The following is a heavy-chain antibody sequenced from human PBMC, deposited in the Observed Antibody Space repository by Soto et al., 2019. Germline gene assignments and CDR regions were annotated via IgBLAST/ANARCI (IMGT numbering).Heavy chain of an antibody. D-gene: IGHD2-15*01. Sequence: QVQLVQSGAEVKKPGASVKVSCKASGYTFTSYAMHWVRQAPGQRLEWMGWINAGNGNTKYSQKFQGRVTITRDTSASTAYRELSSLRSEDTAVYYCARYCSGGSCSSIAFDIWGQGTMVTVSS. CDR3: ARYCSGGSCSSIAFDI. J-gene: IGHJ3*02. CDR1: GYTFTSYA. CDR2: INAGNGNT. V-gene: IGHV1-3*01.